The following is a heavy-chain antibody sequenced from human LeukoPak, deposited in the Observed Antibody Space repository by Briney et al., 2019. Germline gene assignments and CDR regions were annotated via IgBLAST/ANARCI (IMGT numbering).Heavy chain of an antibody. CDR1: GDSVSSGS. Sequence: KPSETLSLTCTVSGDSVSSGSWSWIRQPPGKGLEWIGHIYYSGSTNYNPSLKSRVTISVDTSKNQFSLKLSSVTAADTAVYYCARERLYYDFWSGSYNWFDPWGQGTLVTVSS. D-gene: IGHD3-3*01. J-gene: IGHJ5*02. CDR3: ARERLYYDFWSGSYNWFDP. V-gene: IGHV4-61*01. CDR2: IYYSGST.